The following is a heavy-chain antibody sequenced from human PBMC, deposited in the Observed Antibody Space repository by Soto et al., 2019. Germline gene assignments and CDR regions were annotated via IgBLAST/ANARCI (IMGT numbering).Heavy chain of an antibody. J-gene: IGHJ6*02. CDR2: ISSSSSYI. Sequence: EVQLVESGGGLVKPGGSLRLSCAASGFTFSSYSMNWVRQAPGKGLEWVSSISSSSSYIYYADSVKGRFTISRDNAKNSLYLQMNSLRAEDTAVYYCARDLRGSSWYGGVIMDVWGQGTTVTVSS. V-gene: IGHV3-21*01. CDR1: GFTFSSYS. D-gene: IGHD6-13*01. CDR3: ARDLRGSSWYGGVIMDV.